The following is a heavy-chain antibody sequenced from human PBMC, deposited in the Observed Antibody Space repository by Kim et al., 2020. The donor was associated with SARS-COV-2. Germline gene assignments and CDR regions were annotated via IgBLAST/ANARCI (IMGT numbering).Heavy chain of an antibody. Sequence: SETLSLTCTVSGGSISSCSYYWGWIRQPPGKGLEWIGSIYYSGSTYYNPSLKSRVTISVDTSKNQFSLKLSSVTAADTAVYYCARLKGLYYYGMDVWGQGTTVTVSS. CDR2: IYYSGST. J-gene: IGHJ6*02. V-gene: IGHV4-39*01. CDR3: ARLKGLYYYGMDV. CDR1: GGSISSCSYY.